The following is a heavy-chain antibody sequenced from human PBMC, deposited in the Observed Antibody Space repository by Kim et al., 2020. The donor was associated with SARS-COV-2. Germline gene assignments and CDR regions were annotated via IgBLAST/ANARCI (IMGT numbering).Heavy chain of an antibody. D-gene: IGHD2-15*01. CDR1: EGTLDTYG. CDR2: LIPVFGTA. Sequence: SVKVSCKAPEGTLDTYGISWVRQAPGQRLEWMGGLIPVFGTANYAQKFQDRVTITADESTTTAYMELGSLTSDDTAVYFCARDHFGGRIFDHWGQGTLVTVSS. CDR3: ARDHFGGRIFDH. J-gene: IGHJ4*02. V-gene: IGHV1-69*13.